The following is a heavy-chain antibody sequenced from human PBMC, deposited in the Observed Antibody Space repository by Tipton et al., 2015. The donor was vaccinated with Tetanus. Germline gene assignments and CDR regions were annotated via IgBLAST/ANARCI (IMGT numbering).Heavy chain of an antibody. CDR3: TKDVSPGGADC. V-gene: IGHV3-21*04. J-gene: IGHJ4*02. Sequence: SLRLSCAASGFIFSTYSMNWVRQAHPKGLEWVSSISDNSRYMPAQDSVKGRFSISRDNAKNSLYLQMNGLTAEDTALYYCTKDVSPGGADCWGPGTQVTVSS. D-gene: IGHD4-23*01. CDR1: GFIFSTYS. CDR2: ISDNSRYM.